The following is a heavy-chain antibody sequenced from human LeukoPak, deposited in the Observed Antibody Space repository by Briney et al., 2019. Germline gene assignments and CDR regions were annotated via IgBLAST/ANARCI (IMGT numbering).Heavy chain of an antibody. V-gene: IGHV1-8*01. Sequence: ASVKVSCKASGYTFTSYDINWVRQATGQGLEWMGWMNPNSGNTGYAQKFQGRVTMTRDTSISTAYMELSRLRSDDTAVYYCARDRLAYCGGDCYSFDYWGQGTLVTVSS. D-gene: IGHD2-21*02. CDR2: MNPNSGNT. CDR1: GYTFTSYD. J-gene: IGHJ4*02. CDR3: ARDRLAYCGGDCYSFDY.